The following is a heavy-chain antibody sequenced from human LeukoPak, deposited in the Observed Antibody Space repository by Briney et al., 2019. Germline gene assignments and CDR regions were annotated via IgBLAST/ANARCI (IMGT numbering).Heavy chain of an antibody. CDR3: ARDVPTGTAVDY. Sequence: GGSLRLSCAASGFTFSSYSMNWVRQAPGKGLEWVSSISSSSSHIYYADSVKGRFTISRDNAKNSLYLQMNSLRAEDTAVYYCARDVPTGTAVDYWGQGTLVTVSS. D-gene: IGHD1-1*01. J-gene: IGHJ4*02. CDR1: GFTFSSYS. CDR2: ISSSSSHI. V-gene: IGHV3-21*01.